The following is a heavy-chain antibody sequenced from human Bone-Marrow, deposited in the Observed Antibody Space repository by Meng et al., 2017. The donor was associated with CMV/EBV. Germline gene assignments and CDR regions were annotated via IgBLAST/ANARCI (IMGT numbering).Heavy chain of an antibody. CDR2: ISSSGSTI. CDR1: GFTFNSYG. J-gene: IGHJ3*02. V-gene: IGHV3-48*04. Sequence: GESLKISCAASGFTFNSYGIHWIRQAPGKGLEWVSYISSSGSTIFYADSVKGRCTISRDNVKNSLYLEMNSLRAEDTAAYICARLGRFHYTAFDIWGQGTPVTVSS. D-gene: IGHD3-3*01. CDR3: ARLGRFHYTAFDI.